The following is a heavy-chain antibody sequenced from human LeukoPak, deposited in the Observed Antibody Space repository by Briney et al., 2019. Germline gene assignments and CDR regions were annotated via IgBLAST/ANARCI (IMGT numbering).Heavy chain of an antibody. CDR2: ISSSGSTI. CDR3: ARERRGFDY. CDR1: GYTFSSYS. J-gene: IGHJ4*02. V-gene: IGHV3-48*04. Sequence: ASVKVSCKASGYTFSSYSMNWVRQAPGKGLEWVSYISSSGSTIYYADSVKGRFTISRDNAKNSLYLQMNSLRAEDTAVYYCARERRGFDYWGQGTLVTVSS.